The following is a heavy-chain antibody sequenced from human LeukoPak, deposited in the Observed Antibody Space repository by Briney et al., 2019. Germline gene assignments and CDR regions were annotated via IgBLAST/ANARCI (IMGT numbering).Heavy chain of an antibody. CDR3: ARRGPGYYDSSGYFDY. Sequence: GESLKISCKGSGYSFTSYWISWVRQMPGKGLEWMGIIYPGDSDTRYSPSFQGQVTISADKSISTAYLQWSSLKASDTAMYYCARRGPGYYDSSGYFDYWGQGTLVTVSS. J-gene: IGHJ4*02. CDR2: IYPGDSDT. D-gene: IGHD3-22*01. V-gene: IGHV5-51*01. CDR1: GYSFTSYW.